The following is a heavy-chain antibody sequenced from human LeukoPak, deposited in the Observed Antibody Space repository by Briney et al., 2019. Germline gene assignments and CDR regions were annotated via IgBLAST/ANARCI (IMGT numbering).Heavy chain of an antibody. D-gene: IGHD4-17*01. CDR1: GFTFSSYA. CDR3: AKHRTTVTPLPRIDY. Sequence: GGSLRLSCAASGFTFSSYAMSWVRQAPGKGLEWVSAISGSGASTYFADSVKGRFTISRDNSKNTLYLQMNSLRAEDTAVYYCAKHRTTVTPLPRIDYWGQGTLVTVSS. V-gene: IGHV3-23*01. J-gene: IGHJ4*02. CDR2: ISGSGAST.